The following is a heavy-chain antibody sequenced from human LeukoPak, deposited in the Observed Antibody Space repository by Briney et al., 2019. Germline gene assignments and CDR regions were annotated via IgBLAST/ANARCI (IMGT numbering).Heavy chain of an antibody. CDR1: GGSFSGYY. CDR2: INHSGST. D-gene: IGHD6-19*01. Sequence: PSETLSLTCAVYGGSFSGYYWSWIRQPPGKGLEWIGEINHSGSTNYNPSLKSRVTISVDTSKNQFSLKLSSVTAADTAVYYCARGLVEQWLVRNYYYGMDVWGQGTTVTVSS. J-gene: IGHJ6*02. V-gene: IGHV4-34*01. CDR3: ARGLVEQWLVRNYYYGMDV.